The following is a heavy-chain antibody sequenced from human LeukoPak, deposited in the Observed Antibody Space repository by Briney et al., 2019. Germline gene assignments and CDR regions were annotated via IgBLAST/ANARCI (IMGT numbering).Heavy chain of an antibody. Sequence: GGSLRLSCSASGFTFSSYAMHWVRQAPGKGLEYVSAIGSNGGSTYYADSVKGRFTISRDNSKNTLYLQMSSLRAEDTAVYYCVKPGATMVRGVLDYWGQGTLVTVSS. V-gene: IGHV3-64D*06. J-gene: IGHJ4*02. CDR3: VKPGATMVRGVLDY. CDR1: GFTFSSYA. CDR2: IGSNGGST. D-gene: IGHD3-10*01.